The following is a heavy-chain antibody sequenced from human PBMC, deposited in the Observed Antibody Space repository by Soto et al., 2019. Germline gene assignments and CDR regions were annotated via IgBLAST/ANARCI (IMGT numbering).Heavy chain of an antibody. J-gene: IGHJ4*02. Sequence: IRSSPGKGMEWIGYIYYLGSTDYNPSLKSRVTISVDTSKRQFSLRLTSVTAADTAVYYCARDGYDGSGSPYPAYWGPGAQVTVS. D-gene: IGHD3-10*01. CDR3: ARDGYDGSGSPYPAY. V-gene: IGHV4-59*01. CDR2: IYYLGST.